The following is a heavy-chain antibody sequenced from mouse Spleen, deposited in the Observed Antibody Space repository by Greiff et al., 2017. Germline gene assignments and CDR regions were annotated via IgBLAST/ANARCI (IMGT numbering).Heavy chain of an antibody. CDR1: GFTFSSYG. CDR3: ARQGRYWYFDV. J-gene: IGHJ1*01. D-gene: IGHD6-1*01. V-gene: IGHV5-9-2*01. Sequence: EVKLVESGGGLVKPGGSLKLSCAASGFTFSSYGMSWVRQTPEKRLEWVATISGGGSYTYYPDSVKGRFTISRDNAKNNLYLQMSSLRSEDTALYYCARQGRYWYFDVWGAGTTVTVSS. CDR2: ISGGGSYT.